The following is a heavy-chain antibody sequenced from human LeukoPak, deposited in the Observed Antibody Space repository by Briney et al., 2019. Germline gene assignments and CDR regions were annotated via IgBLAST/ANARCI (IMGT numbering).Heavy chain of an antibody. CDR2: IYYSGNT. D-gene: IGHD3-22*01. Sequence: SETLSLTCTVSGDSISSSNSYWGWIRQPPGKGLEWIGSIYYSGNTYYNASLKSRVTISVDTSKNQFSLKLSSVTAADTAVYYCARVRITMIVVAIKDAFDIWGQGTMVTVSS. CDR1: GDSISSSNSY. CDR3: ARVRITMIVVAIKDAFDI. J-gene: IGHJ3*02. V-gene: IGHV4-39*01.